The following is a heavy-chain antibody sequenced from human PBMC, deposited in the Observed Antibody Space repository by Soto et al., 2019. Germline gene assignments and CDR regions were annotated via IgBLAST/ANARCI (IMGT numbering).Heavy chain of an antibody. CDR3: ARDLSVVPAARGWFDP. CDR2: IIPIFGTA. V-gene: IGHV1-69*01. Sequence: QVQLVQSGAEVKKPGSSVKVSCKASGGTFSSYAISWVRQAPGQGLEWMGGIIPIFGTANYAQKFQGRVTITADESTSTAYMELSSLISEDTAVYYCARDLSVVPAARGWFDPWGQGTLVTVSS. J-gene: IGHJ5*02. D-gene: IGHD2-2*01. CDR1: GGTFSSYA.